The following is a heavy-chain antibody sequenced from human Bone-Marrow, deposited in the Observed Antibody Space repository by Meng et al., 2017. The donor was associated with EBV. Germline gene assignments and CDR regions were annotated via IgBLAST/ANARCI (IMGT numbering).Heavy chain of an antibody. V-gene: IGHV3-11*01. CDR3: ARGDILVGYNWFDP. Sequence: QVLLGESEGGQVKPGGCLRPSCAVSGFTFSDYHMSWIRQAPGKGLEWVSHIGRSDNTVYYADSVKGRFTISRDNAKNSLYLQMNSLRAEDTAVYYCARGDILVGYNWFDPWGQGTLVTVSS. J-gene: IGHJ5*02. CDR1: GFTFSDYH. CDR2: IGRSDNTV. D-gene: IGHD2-2*01.